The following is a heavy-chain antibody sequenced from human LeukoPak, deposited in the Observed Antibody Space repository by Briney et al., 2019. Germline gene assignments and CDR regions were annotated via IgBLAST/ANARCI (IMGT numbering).Heavy chain of an antibody. J-gene: IGHJ3*02. CDR3: ARGYKPASGKDGAFDI. Sequence: GSLRLSCAASGFTFSSYGMSWIRQSAGKGLEWIGRIYSSGSTDYNPSLKSRVSMSVDTSKNEFSLKLSSVTAADTALYYCARGYKPASGKDGAFDIWGQGTMVTVSS. CDR2: IYSSGST. D-gene: IGHD6-13*01. CDR1: GFTFSSYG. V-gene: IGHV4-4*07.